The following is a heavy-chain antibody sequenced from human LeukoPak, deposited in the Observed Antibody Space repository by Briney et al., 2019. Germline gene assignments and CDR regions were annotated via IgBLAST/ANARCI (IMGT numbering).Heavy chain of an antibody. D-gene: IGHD3-22*01. CDR2: TCYRSKWYN. CDR3: AREIYYDSSGYYLFDY. CDR1: GDSVSSSSAA. J-gene: IGHJ4*02. Sequence: SQTLSLTCAISGDSVSSSSAAWNWIRQSPSRGLEWLGRTCYRSKWYNDYAVSVKSRITINPDTSKNQFSLQLNSVTPEDTAVYYCAREIYYDSSGYYLFDYWGQGTLVTVSS. V-gene: IGHV6-1*01.